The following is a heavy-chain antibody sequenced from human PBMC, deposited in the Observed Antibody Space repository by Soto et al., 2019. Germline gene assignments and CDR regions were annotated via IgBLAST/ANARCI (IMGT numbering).Heavy chain of an antibody. CDR2: IIPIFGTA. Sequence: QVQLVQSGAEVKKPGSSVKVSCKASGGTFSSYAISWVRQAPGQGLEWMGGIIPIFGTANYAQKFQGRVTITADESTSTAYMELSSLRSEDTAVYHCARADYYGSGSYSIYYGMDVWGQGTTVTVSS. J-gene: IGHJ6*02. CDR3: ARADYYGSGSYSIYYGMDV. V-gene: IGHV1-69*01. D-gene: IGHD3-10*01. CDR1: GGTFSSYA.